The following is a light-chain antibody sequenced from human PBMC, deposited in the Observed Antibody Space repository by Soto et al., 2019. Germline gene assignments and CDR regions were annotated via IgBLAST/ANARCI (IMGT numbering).Light chain of an antibody. CDR1: FSNIGKNY. V-gene: IGLV1-51*01. CDR2: DNN. J-gene: IGLJ2*01. CDR3: GTWDSSLSGVV. Sequence: QSVLTQPPSVSAAPGQKVIISCSGSFSNIGKNYVSWYQHIPGTAPKLLIYDNNERPSGIPDRFSGSKSGTSATLGITGLQTGDEADYYCGTWDSSLSGVVFGGGTKLTVL.